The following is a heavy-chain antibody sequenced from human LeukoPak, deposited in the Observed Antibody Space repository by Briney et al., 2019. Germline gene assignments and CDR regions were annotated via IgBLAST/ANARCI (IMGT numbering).Heavy chain of an antibody. Sequence: PSETLSLTCTVSGGSISSYYWCWIRQPPGKGLEWIGYISYSGSTDYNPSLKSRVTISLDTSKNQFSLRLSSVTAADTAVYYCARETRLHSGSYSNDAFDIWGQGTMVTVSS. CDR2: ISYSGST. CDR1: GGSISSYY. V-gene: IGHV4-59*01. J-gene: IGHJ3*02. D-gene: IGHD1-26*01. CDR3: ARETRLHSGSYSNDAFDI.